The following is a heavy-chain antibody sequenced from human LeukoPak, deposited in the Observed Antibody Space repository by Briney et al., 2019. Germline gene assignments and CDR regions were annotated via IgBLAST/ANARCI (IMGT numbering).Heavy chain of an antibody. CDR1: GYTLTELS. J-gene: IGHJ4*02. V-gene: IGHV1-24*01. CDR3: ATVLALSGSKTLGLFDY. CDR2: FDPEDGET. Sequence: ASVKVSCKVSGYTLTELSMHWVRQAPGKGLEWMGGFDPEDGETIYAQKFQGRVTMTEDTSTDTAYMELSSLRSEDTAVYYCATVLALSGSKTLGLFDYWGQGTLVTVSS. D-gene: IGHD1-26*01.